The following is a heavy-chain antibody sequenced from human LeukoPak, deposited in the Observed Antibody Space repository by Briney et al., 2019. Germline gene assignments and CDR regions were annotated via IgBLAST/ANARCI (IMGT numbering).Heavy chain of an antibody. CDR3: AKGKDDSSGWYFFY. CDR2: ISGSGGST. J-gene: IGHJ4*02. Sequence: GGSLRLSCAASGFTFSSYAMNWVRQAPGKVLEWVSAISGSGGSTYYADSVKGRFTISRDNSNNTLYLQMNSLRAEDTAVYYCAKGKDDSSGWYFFYWGQGTLVTVSS. CDR1: GFTFSSYA. V-gene: IGHV3-23*01. D-gene: IGHD6-19*01.